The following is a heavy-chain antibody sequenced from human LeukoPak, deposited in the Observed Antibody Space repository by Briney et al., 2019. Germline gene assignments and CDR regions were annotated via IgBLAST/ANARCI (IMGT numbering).Heavy chain of an antibody. J-gene: IGHJ6*03. Sequence: GGSLSLSCAVSVFTFSNYCMSWARQSPGKGLEWVANIYLDGSRAYYVDSVKGRFTISRDNAKNSLFLQMNSLSAEDTAVYYCGRAGPVTKDHFIDVWGKGTTVTVSS. CDR1: VFTFSNYC. CDR3: GRAGPVTKDHFIDV. V-gene: IGHV3-7*01. CDR2: IYLDGSRA. D-gene: IGHD2-2*01.